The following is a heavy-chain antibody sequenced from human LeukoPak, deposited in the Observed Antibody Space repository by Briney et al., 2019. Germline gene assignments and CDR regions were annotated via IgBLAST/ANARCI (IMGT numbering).Heavy chain of an antibody. CDR3: AREVIVVEPAASRWFDP. V-gene: IGHV4-31*03. CDR2: IYYSGST. J-gene: IGHJ5*02. Sequence: SQTLPLTCTVSGGSISSGGYYWSWIRQHPGKGLEWIGYIYYSGSTYYNPSLKSRVTISVDTSKNQFSLKLSSVTAADTAVYYCAREVIVVEPAASRWFDPWGQGTLVTVSS. CDR1: GGSISSGGYY. D-gene: IGHD2-2*01.